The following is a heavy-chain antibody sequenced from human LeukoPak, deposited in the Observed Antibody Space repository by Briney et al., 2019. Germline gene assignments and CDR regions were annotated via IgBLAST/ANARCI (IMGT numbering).Heavy chain of an antibody. Sequence: SETLSLTCTVSGGSFSTYYWSWIRQPAGKGLEWVGHIYTSGTTNYNPSLKSRVTMSIDTSKNQFSLKLSSVTAADTAIYYCARDAKYYYGSRTYFFFEYWGQGTPLTVSS. D-gene: IGHD3-10*01. V-gene: IGHV4-4*07. CDR3: ARDAKYYYGSRTYFFFEY. CDR2: IYTSGTT. CDR1: GGSFSTYY. J-gene: IGHJ4*02.